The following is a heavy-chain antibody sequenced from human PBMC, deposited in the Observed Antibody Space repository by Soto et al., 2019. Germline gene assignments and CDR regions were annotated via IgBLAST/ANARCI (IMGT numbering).Heavy chain of an antibody. J-gene: IGHJ4*02. Sequence: GGSLRLSCAASGFTFSSYGMHWVRQAPGKGLEWVAVIWYDGSNKCYADSVKGRFTISRDNSKNTLYLQMNSLRAEDTAVYYCARASGIAAAGSDIDDWGQGTRVTVAS. V-gene: IGHV3-33*01. CDR3: ARASGIAAAGSDIDD. CDR1: GFTFSSYG. CDR2: IWYDGSNK. D-gene: IGHD6-13*01.